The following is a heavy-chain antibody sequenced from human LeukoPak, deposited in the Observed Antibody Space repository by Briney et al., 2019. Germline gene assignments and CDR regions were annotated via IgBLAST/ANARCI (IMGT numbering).Heavy chain of an antibody. D-gene: IGHD2-15*01. CDR3: AMGLGYCSGGSCYYNWFDP. V-gene: IGHV1-69*13. Sequence: SVRVSCKASGDTLSSYAISCVRQAPGQGREWMGDIIPLFGTANYTQKFQGRVTMTADESTSTAYMELSSLRSEDTAVYYCAMGLGYCSGGSCYYNWFDPWGQGTLVTVSS. CDR2: IIPLFGTA. J-gene: IGHJ5*02. CDR1: GDTLSSYA.